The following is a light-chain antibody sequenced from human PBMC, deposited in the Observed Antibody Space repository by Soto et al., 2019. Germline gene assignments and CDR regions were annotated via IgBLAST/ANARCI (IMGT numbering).Light chain of an antibody. CDR3: QVWDIMTDNYV. Sequence: SYELTQSPSVSVAPEKTATITCGGNNIGNKRVHWYRQKPGQAPVLLISYDSDRPSGIPERFSGSNAGNTATLTSSRVEAGDEADYYCQVWDIMTDNYVFGSGTKVTVL. CDR2: YDS. J-gene: IGLJ1*01. V-gene: IGLV3-21*04. CDR1: NIGNKR.